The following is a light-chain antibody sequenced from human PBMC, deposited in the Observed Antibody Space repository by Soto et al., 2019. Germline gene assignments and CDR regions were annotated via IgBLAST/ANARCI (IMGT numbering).Light chain of an antibody. CDR3: AAWDDTLTDYV. V-gene: IGLV1-44*01. Sequence: QSVLTQPPSASGTPGQRVTISCSGSSSNIGSSTVNWYQQLPGTAPKSLIYSNSQRPSGDPDRFSGSKSGTSASLAISGLQSEDEADYYCAAWDDTLTDYVFGTGTKLTVL. CDR1: SSNIGSST. CDR2: SNS. J-gene: IGLJ1*01.